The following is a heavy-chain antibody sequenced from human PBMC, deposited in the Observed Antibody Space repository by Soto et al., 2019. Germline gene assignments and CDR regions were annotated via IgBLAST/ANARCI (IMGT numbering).Heavy chain of an antibody. J-gene: IGHJ4*02. CDR2: ISSSSSTI. Sequence: PGGSLRLSCAASGFTFSSYSMNWVRQAPGKGLEWVSYISSSSSTIYYADSVKGRFTISRDNAKNSLYLQMNSLRAEDTAVYYCARDGRWGYDSSGYYYVDYWGQGTLVTVSS. CDR1: GFTFSSYS. CDR3: ARDGRWGYDSSGYYYVDY. V-gene: IGHV3-48*04. D-gene: IGHD3-22*01.